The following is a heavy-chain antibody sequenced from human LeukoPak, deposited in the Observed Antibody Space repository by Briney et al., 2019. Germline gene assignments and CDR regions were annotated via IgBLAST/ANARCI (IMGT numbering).Heavy chain of an antibody. CDR3: ARDSLYGVVDY. V-gene: IGHV1-46*01. D-gene: IGHD4-17*01. CDR1: GYTFTSYY. J-gene: IGHJ4*02. CDR2: IDPSGGST. Sequence: ASVKVSCKTSGYTFTSYYIHWVRQAPGQGLEWMGIIDPSGGSTSYAQKFQGRVTMTRDTSTSTVYMYLSSLRSEDTAVYYCARDSLYGVVDYWGQGTLVTVSS.